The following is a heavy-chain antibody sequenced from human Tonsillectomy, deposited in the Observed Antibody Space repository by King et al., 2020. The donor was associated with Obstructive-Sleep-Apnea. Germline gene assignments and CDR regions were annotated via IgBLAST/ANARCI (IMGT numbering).Heavy chain of an antibody. J-gene: IGHJ5*02. V-gene: IGHV3-23*04. D-gene: IGHD2-15*01. CDR1: GFTFNSYA. CDR2: ISGSGGST. Sequence: VQLVESGGGLVKPGGSLRLSCAASGFTFNSYAMNWVRQAPGKGLEWGSAISGSGGSTYYADAVKGRFTISRENSKNTLYMQMNSRRAEDTAVYYCAKGPPAPLCSGGRCYSGSYNSNWFDPWGQGTLVTVSS. CDR3: AKGPPAPLCSGGRCYSGSYNSNWFDP.